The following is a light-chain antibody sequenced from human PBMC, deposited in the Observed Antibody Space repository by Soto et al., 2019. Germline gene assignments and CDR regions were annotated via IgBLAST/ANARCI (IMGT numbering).Light chain of an antibody. CDR2: GAS. V-gene: IGKV3-20*01. CDR3: HQYNSWPRGT. J-gene: IGKJ3*01. Sequence: ENVLTQSPGTLSLSPGERVTLSCRASQSVSSNYLAWYQQKPGQAPRLLIYGASVRATGIPDRFSGSGSGTDFTLTISRLEPEDFAVYYCHQYNSWPRGTFGPGTKVEIK. CDR1: QSVSSNY.